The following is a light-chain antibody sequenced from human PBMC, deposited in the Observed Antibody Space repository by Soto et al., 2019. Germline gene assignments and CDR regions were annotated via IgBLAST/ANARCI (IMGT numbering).Light chain of an antibody. V-gene: IGKV1-5*03. CDR3: QHYNIYPLT. CDR2: KAS. J-gene: IGKJ4*01. CDR1: QSVISW. Sequence: DIQMTQSPSTLSASVGDRVTITCRASQSVISWLAWYQQKAGKAAKLLIYKASSLESGVPSRFSGSGSGTEFTLTISSLQPDYFATYYCQHYNIYPLTFGGGTKVEIK.